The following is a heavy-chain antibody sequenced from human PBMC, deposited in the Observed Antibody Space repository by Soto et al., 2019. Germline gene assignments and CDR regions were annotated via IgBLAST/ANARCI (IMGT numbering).Heavy chain of an antibody. CDR1: GGSISSGGYY. D-gene: IGHD3-10*01. V-gene: IGHV4-31*03. CDR3: ATSMVRGVITPFDY. Sequence: QVQLQESDPGLVKPSQTLSLTCTVSGGSISSGGYYWSWIRQHPGKGLEWIGYIYYSGSTYYNPSLKSRVTISVDTSKNQFSLKLSSVTAADTAVYYCATSMVRGVITPFDYWGQGTLVTVSS. J-gene: IGHJ4*02. CDR2: IYYSGST.